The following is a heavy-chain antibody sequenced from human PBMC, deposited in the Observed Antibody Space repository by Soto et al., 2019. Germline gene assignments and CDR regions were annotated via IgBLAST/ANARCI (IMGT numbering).Heavy chain of an antibody. V-gene: IGHV1-69*02. D-gene: IGHD4-17*01. Sequence: QVQLVQSGAEVKKPGSSVKVSCKASGGTFSSYTISWVRQAPGQGLEWMGRIIPILGIANYAQKFQGRVTITAAKSTSTAYMELSSLRSEDTAVYYCARAAYGGNTLFDYWGQGTLVTVSS. J-gene: IGHJ4*02. CDR2: IIPILGIA. CDR1: GGTFSSYT. CDR3: ARAAYGGNTLFDY.